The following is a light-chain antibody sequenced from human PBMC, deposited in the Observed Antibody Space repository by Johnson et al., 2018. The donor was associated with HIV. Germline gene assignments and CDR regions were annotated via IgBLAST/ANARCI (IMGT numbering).Light chain of an antibody. V-gene: IGLV1-51*01. CDR3: GSWDSRLSAYV. CDR1: SSNLENNY. J-gene: IGLJ1*01. CDR2: DNN. Sequence: QSVLTQPPSVSAASGQKVDISCSGSSSNLENNYVSWYQQFPHRAPKLLIYDNNKRPSGIPDRFSGSKSGTSGTLGITGIQTGDEADYYCGSWDSRLSAYVFGTGTKVTVL.